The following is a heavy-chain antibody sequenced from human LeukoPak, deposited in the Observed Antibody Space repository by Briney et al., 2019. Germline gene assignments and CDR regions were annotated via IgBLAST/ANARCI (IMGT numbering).Heavy chain of an antibody. J-gene: IGHJ1*01. Sequence: GGSLRLSCAASGFTFSDYYMSWIRQAPGKGLEWVSSISSSGSTIYSADSVKGRFTISRDNAKNSLYLQMSSLRAEDMAVYYCARDKRETYYYDSSGYYYEEYFQHWGQGTLVTVSS. CDR2: ISSSGSTI. CDR1: GFTFSDYY. D-gene: IGHD3-22*01. V-gene: IGHV3-11*04. CDR3: ARDKRETYYYDSSGYYYEEYFQH.